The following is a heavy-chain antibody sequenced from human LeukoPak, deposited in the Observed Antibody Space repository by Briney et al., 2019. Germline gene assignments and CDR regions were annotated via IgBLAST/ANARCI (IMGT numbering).Heavy chain of an antibody. CDR2: IVVGSGNT. CDR1: GFTFTSSA. V-gene: IGHV1-58*02. CDR3: AADGGYGSGTDY. J-gene: IGHJ4*02. Sequence: VASVKVSCKASGFTFTSSAMQWVRQARGQRLEWIGWIVVGSGNTNYAQKFQERVTITRDMSTSTAYMELSSLRSEDTAVYYCAADGGYGSGTDYWGQGTLVTVSS. D-gene: IGHD3-10*01.